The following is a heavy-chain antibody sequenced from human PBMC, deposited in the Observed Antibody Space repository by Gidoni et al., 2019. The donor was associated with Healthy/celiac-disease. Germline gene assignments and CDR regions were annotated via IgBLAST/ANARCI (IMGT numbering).Heavy chain of an antibody. Sequence: VESGGGLVTPGGSLRLSCAASGFTFSNAWMSWVRQAPGKWLEWVGLMKSKTDGGTTDYAPPVKGRFTISRDDSKNTLYLQMNSLKTEDTAVYYCTGGGASDIWGQGTMVTVSS. CDR1: GFTFSNAW. J-gene: IGHJ3*02. V-gene: IGHV3-15*01. D-gene: IGHD1-26*01. CDR3: TGGGASDI. CDR2: MKSKTDGGTT.